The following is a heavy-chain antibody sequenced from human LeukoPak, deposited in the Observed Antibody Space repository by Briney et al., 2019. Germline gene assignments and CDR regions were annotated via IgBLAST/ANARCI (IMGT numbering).Heavy chain of an antibody. J-gene: IGHJ4*02. CDR1: GFTFSSYW. CDR3: ARDSGYDPDYFDY. V-gene: IGHV3-7*01. Sequence: GGSLRLSCAASGFTFSSYWMSWVRQAPGKGLEWVANIKQDGSEKYYVDSVKGRFTISRDNAKNSLYLQMNSLRAGDTAVYYCARDSGYDPDYFDYWGQGTLVTVSS. CDR2: IKQDGSEK. D-gene: IGHD5-12*01.